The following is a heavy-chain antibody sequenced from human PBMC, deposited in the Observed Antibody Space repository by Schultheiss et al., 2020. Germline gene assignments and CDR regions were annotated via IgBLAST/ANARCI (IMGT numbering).Heavy chain of an antibody. V-gene: IGHV3-33*01. Sequence: GGSLRLSCAASGFSFSDYGMHWVRQAPGKGLEWVAVIWYDGSNKYYADSVKGRFTISRDNAKNSLYLQINSLRAEDTAVYYCARAGGIVATYTWGQGTLVTVSS. CDR2: IWYDGSNK. CDR1: GFSFSDYG. J-gene: IGHJ4*02. D-gene: IGHD5-12*01. CDR3: ARAGGIVATYT.